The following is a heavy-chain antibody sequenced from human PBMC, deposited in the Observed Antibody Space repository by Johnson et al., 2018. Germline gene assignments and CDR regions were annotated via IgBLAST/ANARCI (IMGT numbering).Heavy chain of an antibody. CDR2: INSDGSTT. Sequence: VQLVQSGGGLVQPGGSLRLSCAASGFTFSSYWMHWVRQAPGKGLVWVSRINSDGSTTSYADSVKGRFTISRENAKNSLYLQMNSMRAEDTALYYCAKEEMVVDFWSGPSCMDVWGKGTTVTVSS. CDR1: GFTFSSYW. D-gene: IGHD3-3*01. J-gene: IGHJ6*03. CDR3: AKEEMVVDFWSGPSCMDV. V-gene: IGHV3-74*01.